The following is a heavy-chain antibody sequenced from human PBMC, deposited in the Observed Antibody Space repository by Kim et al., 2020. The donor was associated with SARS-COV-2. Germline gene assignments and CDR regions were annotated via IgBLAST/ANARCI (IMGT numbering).Heavy chain of an antibody. Sequence: GGSLRLSCAASGFTFSNYWMHWVRQAPGKGPVWVSDINIDGDRATYADSGKGRFTTSRENAKNTLYLQMNRLGAEDTGVYYCARDRETGGMDVWGQGTTVSVSS. V-gene: IGHV3-74*03. CDR3: ARDRETGGMDV. D-gene: IGHD3-10*01. CDR2: INIDGDRA. CDR1: GFTFSNYW. J-gene: IGHJ6*02.